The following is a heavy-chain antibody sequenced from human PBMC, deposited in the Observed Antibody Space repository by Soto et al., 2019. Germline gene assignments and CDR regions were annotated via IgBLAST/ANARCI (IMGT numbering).Heavy chain of an antibody. Sequence: QGQLVQSGGEVKKPGASVKVSCRASGYTFTTYGMSWVRQAPGQGLEWLGWISTYNGDTNYAQKVQGRVTLTTDTSTGTAYMELRSLRYDDTAVYYCARGGDSGDYRVAFDIWGQGTLVTVSS. D-gene: IGHD4-17*01. CDR3: ARGGDSGDYRVAFDI. CDR1: GYTFTTYG. CDR2: ISTYNGDT. J-gene: IGHJ3*02. V-gene: IGHV1-18*04.